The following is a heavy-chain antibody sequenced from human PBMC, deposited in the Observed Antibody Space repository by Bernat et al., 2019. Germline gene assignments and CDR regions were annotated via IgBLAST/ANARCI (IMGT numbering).Heavy chain of an antibody. CDR3: ARDRSGGEYVDAFDI. V-gene: IGHV3-11*06. J-gene: IGHJ3*02. CDR2: ISSSSSYT. D-gene: IGHD4-17*01. Sequence: QVQLVESGGGLFKPGGSLRLPCAASGFTFSDYYMSWIRQAPGKGLEWVSYISSSSSYTNHADSVKGRFTISRDNAKNSLYMQMNSLRAEDTAVYYCARDRSGGEYVDAFDIWGQGTMVTVSS. CDR1: GFTFSDYY.